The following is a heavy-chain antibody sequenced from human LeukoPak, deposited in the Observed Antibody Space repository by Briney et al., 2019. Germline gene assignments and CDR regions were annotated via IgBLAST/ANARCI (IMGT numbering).Heavy chain of an antibody. J-gene: IGHJ4*02. V-gene: IGHV1-18*01. CDR2: ISAYNGNT. CDR1: RYTFTSYG. D-gene: IGHD5-18*01. CDR3: ARLGYSYGLYYFDF. Sequence: ASVKVSCKASRYTFTSYGLSWVRQAPGRGLEWMGWISAYNGNTNYAQKLQGRVTMTTDTSTSTAYMELRNLRSDDTAVYYCARLGYSYGLYYFDFWGQGTLVTVSS.